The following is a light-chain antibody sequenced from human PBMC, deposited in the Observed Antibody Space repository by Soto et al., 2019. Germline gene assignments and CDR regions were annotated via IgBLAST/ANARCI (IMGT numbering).Light chain of an antibody. V-gene: IGLV2-23*02. Sequence: QSVLTQPASVSGSPGQSITISCTGTSSDVGSYNLVSWYQQYPGKAPKLMIYEVSKRPSGVSNRFSGSKSGNTASLTISGLQAEDEADYYCCSYGGSSTYGFGTGTKLTVL. CDR2: EVS. CDR3: CSYGGSSTYG. J-gene: IGLJ1*01. CDR1: SSDVGSYNL.